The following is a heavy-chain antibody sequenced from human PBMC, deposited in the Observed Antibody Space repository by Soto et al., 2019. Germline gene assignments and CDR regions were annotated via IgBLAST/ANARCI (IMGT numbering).Heavy chain of an antibody. V-gene: IGHV1-69*01. D-gene: IGHD6-13*01. J-gene: IGHJ6*02. CDR3: AGGAAAADYYYYYGMDV. CDR1: GGTFSSYA. CDR2: IIPIFGTA. Sequence: QVQLVQSGAEVKKPGSSVKVYCKASGGTFSSYAISWVRQAPGQGLEWMGGIIPIFGTANYAQKFQGRVTITGDESTSTADMELSSLRSEDTAVYYCAGGAAAADYYYYYGMDVWGQGTTVTVSS.